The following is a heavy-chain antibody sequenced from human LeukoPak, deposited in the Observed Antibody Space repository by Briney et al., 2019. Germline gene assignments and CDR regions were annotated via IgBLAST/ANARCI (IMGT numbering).Heavy chain of an antibody. D-gene: IGHD5-12*01. CDR3: ARDRSSGYADY. J-gene: IGHJ4*02. V-gene: IGHV3-48*04. CDR2: ISSSGSTI. CDR1: GFTFSSYG. Sequence: GGSLRLSCAASGFTFSSYGMHWVRQAPGKGLEWVSYISSSGSTIYYADSVKGRFTISRDNAKNSLYLQMNSLRAEDTAVYYCARDRSSGYADYWGQGTLVTVSS.